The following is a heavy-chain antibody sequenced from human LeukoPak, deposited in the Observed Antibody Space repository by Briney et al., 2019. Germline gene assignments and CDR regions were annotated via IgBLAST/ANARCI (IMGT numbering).Heavy chain of an antibody. CDR1: AFTFSIYG. Sequence: GGSLRLSCGASAFTFSIYGMHWVRQAPGKGLEWVSVIYSGGSIYYADSVKGRFTISRDNAKNSLYLQMNSLRAEDTAVYYCARTIAAAGFDAFDTWGQGTMVTVSS. J-gene: IGHJ3*02. V-gene: IGHV3-NL1*01. CDR3: ARTIAAAGFDAFDT. D-gene: IGHD6-13*01. CDR2: IYSGGSI.